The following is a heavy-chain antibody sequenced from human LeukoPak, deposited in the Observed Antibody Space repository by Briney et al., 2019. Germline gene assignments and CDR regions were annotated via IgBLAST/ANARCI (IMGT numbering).Heavy chain of an antibody. CDR2: ISGSGGST. CDR1: GFTFRSYA. CDR3: VSVVIYFDY. V-gene: IGHV3-23*01. Sequence: GGSLRLSCAASGFTFRSYAMSWVRQAPGKGLEWVSGISGSGGSTYYADSVEGRFTISRDNSKNTLYLQINSLGAEDTAIYYCVSVVIYFDYWGQGTLVTVSS. D-gene: IGHD2-15*01. J-gene: IGHJ4*02.